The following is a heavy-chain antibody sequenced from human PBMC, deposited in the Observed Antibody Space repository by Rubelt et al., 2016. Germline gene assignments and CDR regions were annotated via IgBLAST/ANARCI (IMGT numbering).Heavy chain of an antibody. CDR2: ISGSGGST. D-gene: IGHD5-24*01. V-gene: IGHV3-23*04. CDR3: ATDRFRWRY. Sequence: EVQLVESGGRVVRPGESLRLSCVASGFIFNSYAMSWVRQSPEKGLEWVSAISGSGGSTYYADSVKGRFTITRDNSKNTLYLQMNSLRAEDTAVYYCATDRFRWRYWGQGTLVTVSS. CDR1: GFIFNSYA. J-gene: IGHJ4*02.